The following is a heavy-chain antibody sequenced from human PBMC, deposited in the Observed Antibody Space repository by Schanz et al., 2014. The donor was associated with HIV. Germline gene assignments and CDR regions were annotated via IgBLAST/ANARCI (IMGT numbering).Heavy chain of an antibody. CDR3: ARGGGSGSYFAGYHFDY. D-gene: IGHD1-26*01. CDR2: IKQDGSEK. V-gene: IGHV3-7*01. CDR1: GFTFSSYW. J-gene: IGHJ4*02. Sequence: EVQLVESGGGLVQPGGSLRLSCAASGFTFSSYWMSWVRQAPGKGLEWVANIKQDGSEKYYVDSVKGRFTISRDNAKNSLYLQMNSLRAEDTAVYYCARGGGSGSYFAGYHFDYWGQGTLVTVSS.